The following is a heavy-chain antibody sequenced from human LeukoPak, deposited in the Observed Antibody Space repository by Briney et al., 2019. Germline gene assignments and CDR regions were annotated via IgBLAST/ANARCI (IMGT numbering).Heavy chain of an antibody. CDR3: ARYTVVPADFFDH. CDR2: INHSGST. CDR1: GGFFSGYY. J-gene: IGHJ4*01. V-gene: IGHV4-34*01. D-gene: IGHD2-2*01. Sequence: ASETLSLTCAVDGGFFSGYYWSWIRQPPRKRLEWSGEINHSGSTNYNPSLKSRGTISVDTTTKQLSLMLSSVTAAATAAYYCARYTVVPADFFDHSGHGTLVTVSS.